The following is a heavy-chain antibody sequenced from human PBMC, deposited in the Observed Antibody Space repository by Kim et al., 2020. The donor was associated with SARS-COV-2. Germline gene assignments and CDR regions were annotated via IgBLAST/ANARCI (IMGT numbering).Heavy chain of an antibody. J-gene: IGHJ5*02. CDR2: ISGSGGST. CDR3: AKDGGSGSSWYSRDEYWFHP. Sequence: GGSLRLSCAASGFTFSSYAMSWVRQAPGKGLEWVSAISGSGGSTYYADSVKGRFTISRDNSKNTLYLQMNSLRAEDTAVYYCAKDGGSGSSWYSRDEYWFHPWGQGTLVTVSS. CDR1: GFTFSSYA. D-gene: IGHD6-13*01. V-gene: IGHV3-23*01.